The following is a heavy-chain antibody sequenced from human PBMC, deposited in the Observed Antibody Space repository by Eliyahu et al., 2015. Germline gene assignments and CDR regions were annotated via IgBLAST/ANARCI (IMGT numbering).Heavy chain of an antibody. J-gene: IGHJ4*02. CDR2: ISGSGGST. CDR3: AKLGRTGTRWGDFDY. V-gene: IGHV3-23*01. CDR1: GFXFXXYA. D-gene: IGHD1/OR15-1a*01. Sequence: EVQLLESGGGLVQPGGSLRLSCAVSGFXFXXYAXSXVRQAPGKGLXWVSAISGSGGSTHYADSVKGRFTISRDNSKNTLYLQMNSLRAEDTAVYYCAKLGRTGTRWGDFDYWGQGTLVTVSS.